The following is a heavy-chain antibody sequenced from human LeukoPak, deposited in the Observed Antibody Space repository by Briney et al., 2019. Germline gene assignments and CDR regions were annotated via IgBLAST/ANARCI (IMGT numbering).Heavy chain of an antibody. V-gene: IGHV3-74*01. J-gene: IGHJ6*02. CDR1: GFSLRNHW. Sequence: GGSLRLSCAASGFSLRNHWVHWVRQAPGKGLVWVSHIKSDGISTTYADSVKGRFTISRDNAKSTLYLQMNSLRDEDTAVYYCARDMNYRMDVWGQGTMVTVSS. CDR2: IKSDGIST. D-gene: IGHD3-16*01. CDR3: ARDMNYRMDV.